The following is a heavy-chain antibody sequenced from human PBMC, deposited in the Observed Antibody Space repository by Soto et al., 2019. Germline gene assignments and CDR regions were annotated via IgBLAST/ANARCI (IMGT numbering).Heavy chain of an antibody. Sequence: ASVKVSCKASGYTFTSYGISWVRQAPGQGLEWMGWISAYNGNTNYAQKLQGRVTMTTDTSTSTAYMELRSLRSDDTAAYYCARDINYFESRLVTPDTPPAGGQETRVTV. V-gene: IGHV1-18*01. J-gene: IGHJ4*02. CDR3: ARDINYFESRLVTPDTPPA. D-gene: IGHD3-9*01. CDR2: ISAYNGNT. CDR1: GYTFTSYG.